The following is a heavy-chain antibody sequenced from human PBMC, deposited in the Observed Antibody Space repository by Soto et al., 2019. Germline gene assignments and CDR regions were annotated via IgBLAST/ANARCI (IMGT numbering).Heavy chain of an antibody. Sequence: QVQLVESGGGVVQPGRSLRLSCAASGFTFSSYGMHWVSQAPGKRLEWVAIISYDGSNTYYADSVKGRFTISRDNSKNTLYLQMNSLRAEDTSVYFCAKQGGLSGSYYISSSYYFDYWGQGTLVTVSS. J-gene: IGHJ4*02. V-gene: IGHV3-30*18. CDR1: GFTFSSYG. CDR2: ISYDGSNT. D-gene: IGHD1-26*01. CDR3: AKQGGLSGSYYISSSYYFDY.